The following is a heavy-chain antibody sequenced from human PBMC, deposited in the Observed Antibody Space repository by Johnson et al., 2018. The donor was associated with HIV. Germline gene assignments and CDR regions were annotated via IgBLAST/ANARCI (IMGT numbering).Heavy chain of an antibody. D-gene: IGHD6-13*01. Sequence: VQLVESGGGLVQPGGSLRLSCAASGFTFSSYAMSWVRQAPGKGLEWVSAISGNGGSTYYANSVKGGFTISRDNFKNTLYLQMGSLTAEDMAVYYCARRRYSTSWQEAFDIWGRGTMVTVSS. V-gene: IGHV3-23*04. CDR2: ISGNGGST. CDR3: ARRRYSTSWQEAFDI. J-gene: IGHJ3*02. CDR1: GFTFSSYA.